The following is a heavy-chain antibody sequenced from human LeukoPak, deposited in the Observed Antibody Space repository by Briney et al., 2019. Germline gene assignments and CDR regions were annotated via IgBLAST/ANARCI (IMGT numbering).Heavy chain of an antibody. CDR3: AKVRWGHRELLLALDY. D-gene: IGHD1-26*01. Sequence: GGSLRLSCAASGFTFSSYGMHWARQAPGKGLEWVAFIRYDGSIKYYADSVKGRFTISRDNSENTLYLQMNSLRAEDTAVYYCAKVRWGHRELLLALDYWGQGTLVTVSS. CDR1: GFTFSSYG. J-gene: IGHJ4*02. CDR2: IRYDGSIK. V-gene: IGHV3-30*02.